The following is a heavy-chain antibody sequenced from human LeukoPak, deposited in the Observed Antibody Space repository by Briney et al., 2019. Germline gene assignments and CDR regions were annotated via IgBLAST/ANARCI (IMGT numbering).Heavy chain of an antibody. D-gene: IGHD3-22*01. CDR3: ARAPVNHYDSSGTYFDY. CDR1: GGSFSGYY. CDR2: INHSGST. J-gene: IGHJ4*02. Sequence: SETLSLTCAAYGGSFSGYYWSWIRQPPGKGLEWIGEINHSGSTNYNPSLKSRVTISVDTSKNQFSLKLSSVTAADTAVYYCARAPVNHYDSSGTYFDYWGQGTLVTVSS. V-gene: IGHV4-34*01.